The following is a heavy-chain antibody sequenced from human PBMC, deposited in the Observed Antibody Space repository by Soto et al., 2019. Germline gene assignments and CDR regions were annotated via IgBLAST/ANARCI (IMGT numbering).Heavy chain of an antibody. V-gene: IGHV3-72*01. CDR3: STKVNVLTTRTDY. J-gene: IGHJ4*02. CDR1: GLTFSDHY. CDR2: IKNKANNYIT. Sequence: EVQLVEAGGGLVQPGGSLRLSCAASGLTFSDHYMDWVRLAPGKGLEWVGRIKNKANNYITQYAASVKGRFTISRDDSKNSLYLQMDSLKTEDTAVYFCSTKVNVLTTRTDYWGLGSLVTVSS. D-gene: IGHD4-17*01.